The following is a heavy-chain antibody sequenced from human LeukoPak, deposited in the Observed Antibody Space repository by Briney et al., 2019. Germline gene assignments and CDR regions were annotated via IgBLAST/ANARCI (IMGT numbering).Heavy chain of an antibody. Sequence: GGSLRLSCAASGFTFSNHAMSWVRQAPGKGLEWVSAISGSAIATYYADSVKGRFTISRDNSKNTLYLQMNSLRAEDTALYYCANGVAVAGTPPFDYWGQGTLVTVSS. CDR3: ANGVAVAGTPPFDY. J-gene: IGHJ4*02. CDR2: ISGSAIAT. CDR1: GFTFSNHA. D-gene: IGHD6-19*01. V-gene: IGHV3-23*01.